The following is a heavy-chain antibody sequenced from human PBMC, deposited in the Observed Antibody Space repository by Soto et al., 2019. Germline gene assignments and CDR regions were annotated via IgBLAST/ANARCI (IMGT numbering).Heavy chain of an antibody. CDR1: GYTFSTYT. J-gene: IGHJ3*02. Sequence: ASVKVSCKAAGYTFSTYTMNWVRQAPGQSLEWMGWINAGSGNTKYSQNFQGRVSITRDTSASTVYMELTGLKSEDTAVYYCARDTETLGPRANDALDIWGQGTMVTVPS. V-gene: IGHV1-3*01. CDR2: INAGSGNT. CDR3: ARDTETLGPRANDALDI. D-gene: IGHD3-3*02.